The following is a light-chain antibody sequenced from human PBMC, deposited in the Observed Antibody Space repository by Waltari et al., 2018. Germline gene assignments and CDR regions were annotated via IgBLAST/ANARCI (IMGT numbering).Light chain of an antibody. Sequence: EIVLTQSPATLSLSPGERATLSCRASQSVSSYLAWYQPKPGQAPRLPIYDASNRATGIPARFSGSGSGTDFTLTISSLEPEDFAVYYCQQRSNWPWTFGQGTKVEIK. CDR2: DAS. CDR3: QQRSNWPWT. J-gene: IGKJ1*01. CDR1: QSVSSY. V-gene: IGKV3-11*01.